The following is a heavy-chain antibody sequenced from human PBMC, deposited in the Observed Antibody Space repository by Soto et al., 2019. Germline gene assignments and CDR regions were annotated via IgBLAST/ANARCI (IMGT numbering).Heavy chain of an antibody. CDR2: TYYRSKWYN. CDR1: GDSVSSNSAA. D-gene: IGHD1-26*01. J-gene: IGHJ4*02. CDR3: AKEGGLSGSYYISSSYYFDY. Sequence: PSQTLSLTCVISGDSVSSNSAAWNWIRQSPSRGLEWLGRTYYRSKWYNDYAVSVKSRITINPDTSKNTLYLQMNSLRAEDTSVYYCAKEGGLSGSYYISSSYYFDYWGQGTLVTVSS. V-gene: IGHV6-1*01.